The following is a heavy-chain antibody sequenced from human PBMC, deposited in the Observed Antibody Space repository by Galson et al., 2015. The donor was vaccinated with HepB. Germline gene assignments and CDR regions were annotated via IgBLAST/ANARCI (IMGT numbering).Heavy chain of an antibody. J-gene: IGHJ5*02. CDR3: KGAAWA. V-gene: IGHV3-73*01. CDR2: IGGKATNYAT. Sequence: SLRLSCAASGFSFSGSTMHWVRQASGKGLEWVGRIGGKATNYATAYAASVKGRFIIPRDDSENTAYLRMNSLKTEDTAVYYCKGAAWAWGQGTLVTVSS. D-gene: IGHD3-16*01. CDR1: GFSFSGST.